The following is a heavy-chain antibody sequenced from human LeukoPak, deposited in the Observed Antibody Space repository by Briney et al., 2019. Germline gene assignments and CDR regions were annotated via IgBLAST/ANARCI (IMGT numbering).Heavy chain of an antibody. D-gene: IGHD2/OR15-2a*01. Sequence: GRSLRLSCAASGFTFRSFWMSWVRQAPGKGLEWLGHINQEASRTDHADSVKGRFTISRDNARNLLYLHMSSLRAEDTAVYYCAKYLSRAFDSWGQGILVSVSS. CDR1: GFTFRSFW. V-gene: IGHV3-7*01. J-gene: IGHJ4*02. CDR3: AKYLSRAFDS. CDR2: INQEASRT.